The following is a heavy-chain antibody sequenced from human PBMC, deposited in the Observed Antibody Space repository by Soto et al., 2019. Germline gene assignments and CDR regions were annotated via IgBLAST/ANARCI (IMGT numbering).Heavy chain of an antibody. V-gene: IGHV4-39*01. Sequence: QLQLQESGPGLVKPSETLSLTCVVSGGSISSSTYYWGWIRQPPGKGLEWIGTIYYNGNTYYNPSLKSRVAISVDTSKNQSSLKLTSVTAADTAVYYCATGTTVTTGDWYFDLWGRGTLVTVSS. CDR2: IYYNGNT. D-gene: IGHD4-17*01. J-gene: IGHJ2*01. CDR1: GGSISSSTYY. CDR3: ATGTTVTTGDWYFDL.